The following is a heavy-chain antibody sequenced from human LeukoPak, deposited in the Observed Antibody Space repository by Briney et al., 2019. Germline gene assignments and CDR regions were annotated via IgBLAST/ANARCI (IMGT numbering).Heavy chain of an antibody. CDR3: AKFSVAFVVLRFLEWLFDY. J-gene: IGHJ4*02. CDR1: GFTFSSYA. D-gene: IGHD3-3*01. Sequence: GGSLRLSCAASGFTFSSYAMSWVRQAPGKGLEWVSAISGSGGSTYYADSVKGRFTISRDNPKNTLYLQMNSLRAEDTAVYYCAKFSVAFVVLRFLEWLFDYWGQGTLVTVSS. CDR2: ISGSGGST. V-gene: IGHV3-23*01.